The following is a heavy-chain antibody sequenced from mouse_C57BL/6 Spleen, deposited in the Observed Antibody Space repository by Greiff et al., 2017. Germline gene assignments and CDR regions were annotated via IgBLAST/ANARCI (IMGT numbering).Heavy chain of an antibody. CDR3: ARGGVTTVVASDYFDY. D-gene: IGHD1-1*01. V-gene: IGHV1-9*01. J-gene: IGHJ2*01. Sequence: VQLQQSGAELMKPGASVKLSCKATGYTFTGYRIEWVKQRPGHGLEWIGEILPGSGSTNYNEKFKGKATFTADTSSNTAYMQLSSLTTEDSAIYYCARGGVTTVVASDYFDYWGQGTTLTVSS. CDR2: ILPGSGST. CDR1: GYTFTGYR.